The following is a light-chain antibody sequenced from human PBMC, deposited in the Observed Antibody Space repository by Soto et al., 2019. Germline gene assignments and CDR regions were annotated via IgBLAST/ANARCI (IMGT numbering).Light chain of an antibody. CDR3: QQSYRTPPIT. CDR2: GAS. CDR1: QSISSY. J-gene: IGKJ5*01. V-gene: IGKV1-39*01. Sequence: DIQMTQSPSSLSASVGDRVTVTCRASQSISSYLNWYQEKPGKAPKLLIYGASSLQSGVPSRFSGSGSGTDFTLTISSLQPDDLATYYCQQSYRTPPITFGQGTRLEIK.